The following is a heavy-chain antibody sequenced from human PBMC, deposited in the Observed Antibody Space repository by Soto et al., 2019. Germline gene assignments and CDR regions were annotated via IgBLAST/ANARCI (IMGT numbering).Heavy chain of an antibody. CDR3: AIEVRRSNQFDH. J-gene: IGHJ4*02. Sequence: GASVKVSCKASGYTFTSYGISWVRQAPGQGLEWMGWISAYNGNTNYAQRFQGRVTMTEESSADTPYMELSSLRSEDTAVYYCAIEVRRSNQFDHWGQGTMVTVSS. V-gene: IGHV1-18*01. CDR2: ISAYNGNT. D-gene: IGHD3-10*01. CDR1: GYTFTSYG.